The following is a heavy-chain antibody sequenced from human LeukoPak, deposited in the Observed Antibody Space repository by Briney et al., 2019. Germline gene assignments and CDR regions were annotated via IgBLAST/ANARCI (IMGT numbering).Heavy chain of an antibody. D-gene: IGHD6-13*01. CDR1: GYTFTAYY. Sequence: AAVTVSCKTSGYTFTAYYIHRVRQAPGQGLEWVGWLNPNSGGTKYGRNFQGRVTMTGDTSISTAYMELRSLRSDDTAVYYCARDSSTTLDYWGQGTLVTVSS. V-gene: IGHV1-2*02. CDR2: LNPNSGGT. J-gene: IGHJ4*02. CDR3: ARDSSTTLDY.